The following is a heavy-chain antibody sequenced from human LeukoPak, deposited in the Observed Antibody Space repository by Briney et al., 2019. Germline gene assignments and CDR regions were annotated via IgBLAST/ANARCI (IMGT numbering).Heavy chain of an antibody. D-gene: IGHD3-16*01. Sequence: GGSLRLSCAASGFTFSDYWMNWARQAPGKGLEWVASINHNGNVNYYVDSVKGRFTISRDNAKNSLYLQMSNLRAEDTAVYFCARGGGLDVWGQGATVTVSS. CDR1: GFTFSDYW. J-gene: IGHJ6*02. CDR2: INHNGNVN. CDR3: ARGGGLDV. V-gene: IGHV3-7*03.